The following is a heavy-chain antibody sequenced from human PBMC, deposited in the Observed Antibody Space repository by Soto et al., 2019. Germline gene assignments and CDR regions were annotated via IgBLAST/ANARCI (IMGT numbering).Heavy chain of an antibody. Sequence: ASVKVSCKASGYTFTSYGISWVRQAPGQGLEWMGWISAYNGNTNYAQKLQGRVTMTTDTSTSTAYMELRSLRSDDTAVYYCARSDHSNYVRLRGWFDPWGQGTLVTVSS. CDR1: GYTFTSYG. J-gene: IGHJ5*02. CDR3: ARSDHSNYVRLRGWFDP. CDR2: ISAYNGNT. D-gene: IGHD4-4*01. V-gene: IGHV1-18*01.